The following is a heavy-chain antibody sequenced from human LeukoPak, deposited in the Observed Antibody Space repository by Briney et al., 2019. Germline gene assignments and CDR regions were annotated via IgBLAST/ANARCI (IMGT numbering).Heavy chain of an antibody. Sequence: GGSLRLSCAASGFTFSSYEMNWVRQAPGKGLEWVSYISSSGSTIYYADSVKGRFTISRDNSKITLYLQMNGLRAEDTALFYCAKAVVVVPAATPFDYWGLGTLVTVSS. D-gene: IGHD2-2*01. CDR3: AKAVVVVPAATPFDY. J-gene: IGHJ4*02. CDR1: GFTFSSYE. CDR2: ISSSGSTI. V-gene: IGHV3-48*03.